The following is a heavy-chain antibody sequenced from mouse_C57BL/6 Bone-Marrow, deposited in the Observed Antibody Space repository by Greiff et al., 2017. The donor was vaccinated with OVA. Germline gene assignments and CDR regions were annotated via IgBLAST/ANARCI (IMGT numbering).Heavy chain of an antibody. J-gene: IGHJ3*01. V-gene: IGHV1-59*01. CDR2: IDPSDSYT. CDR1: GYTFTSYW. Sequence: QVQLQQPGAELVRPGTSVKLSCKASGYTFTSYWMHWVKQRPGQGLEWIGVIDPSDSYTNYNQKFKGKATLTVDTSSSTAYMQLSSLTSEDSAVYFCARLFFAYWGLGTLVTVSA. CDR3: ARLFFAY.